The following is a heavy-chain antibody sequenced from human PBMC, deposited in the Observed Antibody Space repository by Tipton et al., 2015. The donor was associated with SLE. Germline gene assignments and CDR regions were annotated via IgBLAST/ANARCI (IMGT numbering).Heavy chain of an antibody. CDR2: INPTGGST. J-gene: IGHJ6*03. D-gene: IGHD2-15*01. V-gene: IGHV1-46*01. CDR3: ARGIVDPGYYMDV. CDR1: GYTFTTYY. Sequence: QVQLVQSGAEVRKPGASVRVSCKASGYTFTTYYMHWVRQAPGQGLEWMGIINPTGGSTTYAQKFQGRVTMTRDTSTSTVYMDLSSLKSDDTAVYYCARGIVDPGYYMDVWGKGTTVAVSS.